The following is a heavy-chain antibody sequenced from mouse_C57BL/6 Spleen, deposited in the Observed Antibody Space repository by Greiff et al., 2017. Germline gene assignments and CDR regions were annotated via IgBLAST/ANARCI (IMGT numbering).Heavy chain of an antibody. Sequence: EVQRVESGGGLVKPGGSLKLSCAASGFTFSDYGMHWVRQAPEKGLEWVAYISSGSSTIYYADTVKGRFTISRDNAKNTLFLQMTCLRSEDTAMYYGERTVLLLGYFDYWGTGTTLTVSS. D-gene: IGHD1-1*01. J-gene: IGHJ2*01. CDR1: GFTFSDYG. CDR2: ISSGSSTI. V-gene: IGHV5-17*01. CDR3: ERTVLLLGYFDY.